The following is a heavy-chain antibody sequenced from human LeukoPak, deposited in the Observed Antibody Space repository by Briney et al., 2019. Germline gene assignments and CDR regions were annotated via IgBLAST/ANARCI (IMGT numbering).Heavy chain of an antibody. CDR1: GFTFSNAW. CDR2: ISSSGNYI. D-gene: IGHD1-1*01. Sequence: PGGSLRLSCAASGFTFSNAWMNWVRQAPGKGLEWVSSISSSGNYIFYGDSVKGRFTVSRDNPKNSLYLQMTSLRADDTAVYYCARDFSTAIDCWGQGTLVTVSS. V-gene: IGHV3-21*01. CDR3: ARDFSTAIDC. J-gene: IGHJ4*02.